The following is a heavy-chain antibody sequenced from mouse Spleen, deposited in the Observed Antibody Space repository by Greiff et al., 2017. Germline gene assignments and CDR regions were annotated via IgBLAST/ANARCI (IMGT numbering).Heavy chain of an antibody. CDR1: GYTFTSYW. J-gene: IGHJ4*01. V-gene: IGHV1-59*01. CDR2: IDPSDSYT. Sequence: QVQLQQPGAELVRPGTSVKLSCKASGYTFTSYWMHWVKQRPGQGLEWIGVIDPSDSYTNYNQKFKGKATLTVDTSSSTAYMQLSSLTSEDSAVYYCAREGSSYAMDYWGQGTSVTVSS. CDR3: AREGSSYAMDY.